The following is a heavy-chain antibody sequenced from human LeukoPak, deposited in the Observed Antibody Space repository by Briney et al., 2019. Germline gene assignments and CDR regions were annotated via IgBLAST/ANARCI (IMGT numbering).Heavy chain of an antibody. J-gene: IGHJ6*04. CDR3: AELGITMIGGV. D-gene: IGHD3-10*02. CDR1: GFTFSSYD. V-gene: IGHV3-23*01. Sequence: GGSLRLSCAASGFTFSSYDMSWVRQAPEKGLEWVSGISANGGITYYADSVKGRFTISRDNSKNTMYLQMNSLRAEDTAVYYCAELGITMIGGVWGKGTTVTISS. CDR2: ISANGGIT.